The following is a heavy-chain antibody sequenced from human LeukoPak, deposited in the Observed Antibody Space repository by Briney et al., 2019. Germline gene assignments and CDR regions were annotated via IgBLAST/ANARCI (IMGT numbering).Heavy chain of an antibody. CDR3: ARRPAGYCSTNSCHSFDY. J-gene: IGHJ4*02. D-gene: IGHD2-2*01. V-gene: IGHV5-51*01. Sequence: GESLKISCKGSGYSFTSYWIGWVRQMPGKGLERMGAIYPDDSDTRYSPSFQGQVTISADKSISTAYLQWSSLKASDTAMYFCARRPAGYCSTNSCHSFDYWGQGTLVTVSS. CDR2: IYPDDSDT. CDR1: GYSFTSYW.